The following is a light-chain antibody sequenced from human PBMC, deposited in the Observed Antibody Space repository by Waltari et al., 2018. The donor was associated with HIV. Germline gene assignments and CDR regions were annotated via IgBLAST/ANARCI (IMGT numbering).Light chain of an antibody. Sequence: QSVLTQPPSASGTPGQTVTISCSGSSSNIGGNYVYWYQRLPGTAPKLLIYRNNQRPSGVPDRFSGSKSGTSTSLAISGLRSEDEADYYCASWDDSLRGWVFGGGTKVTVL. CDR3: ASWDDSLRGWV. CDR2: RNN. J-gene: IGLJ3*02. CDR1: SSNIGGNY. V-gene: IGLV1-47*01.